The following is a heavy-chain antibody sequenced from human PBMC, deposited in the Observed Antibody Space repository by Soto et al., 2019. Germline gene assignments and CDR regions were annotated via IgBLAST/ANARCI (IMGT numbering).Heavy chain of an antibody. J-gene: IGHJ6*01. CDR1: GFTLGSNA. V-gene: IGHV3-48*03. CDR3: AKDLRGYGIHV. Sequence: GGSLRLSCVASGFTLGSNAMDWVRQARGKGLEWVSYIDSSGDRAIYYADSVKGRFIISRDNAKNSLYLQMNSLRAEDTAVYYCAKDLRGYGIHVWQRRTT. CDR2: IDSSGDRAI.